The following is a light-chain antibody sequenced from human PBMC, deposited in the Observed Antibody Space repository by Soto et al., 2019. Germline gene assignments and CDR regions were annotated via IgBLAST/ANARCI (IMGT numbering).Light chain of an antibody. CDR1: QSVSSY. CDR3: QQRSNWPPYT. V-gene: IGKV3-11*01. Sequence: EIVLTQSPVTLSWSPGGRATLSCRASQSVSSYLAWYQQKPGQAPRLLIYDASNRATGIPARFSGSGSGTDFTLTISSLEPEDFAVYYCQQRSNWPPYTFGQGTKVDSK. CDR2: DAS. J-gene: IGKJ2*01.